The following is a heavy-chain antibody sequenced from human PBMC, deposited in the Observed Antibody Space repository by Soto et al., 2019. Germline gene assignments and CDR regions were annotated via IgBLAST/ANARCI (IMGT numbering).Heavy chain of an antibody. Sequence: GGSLRLSCAASGFTFSSYGMHWVRQAPGQGLEWVAVISYDGSNKYYADSVKCRLTISRDNSKNTLYLRLNSLRAEDTAVYYCAKDPTHVVVPAALDYFDYWGQGTLVTVSS. V-gene: IGHV3-30*18. CDR3: AKDPTHVVVPAALDYFDY. J-gene: IGHJ4*02. CDR2: ISYDGSNK. D-gene: IGHD2-2*01. CDR1: GFTFSSYG.